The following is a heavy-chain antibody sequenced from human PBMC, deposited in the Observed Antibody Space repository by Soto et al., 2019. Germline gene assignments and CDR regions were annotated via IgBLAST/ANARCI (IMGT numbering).Heavy chain of an antibody. CDR1: GGSISSGGYY. CDR3: ARASPKPLIYYGSGINWFDP. D-gene: IGHD3-10*01. V-gene: IGHV4-31*03. CDR2: IYYSGST. Sequence: SETLSLTCTVSGGSISSGGYYWSWIRQHPGKGLEWIGYIYYSGSTYYNPSLKSRVTISVDTSKNQFSLKLSSVTAADTAVYYCARASPKPLIYYGSGINWFDPWGQGTLVTVSS. J-gene: IGHJ5*02.